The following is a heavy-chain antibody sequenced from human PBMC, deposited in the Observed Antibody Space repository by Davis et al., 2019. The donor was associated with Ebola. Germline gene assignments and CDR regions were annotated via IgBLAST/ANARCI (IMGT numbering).Heavy chain of an antibody. Sequence: ASVKVSCKVSGYTLTELSMHWVRQAPGQGLEWMGIINPSGGSTSYAQKFQGRVTMTRDTSTSTVYMELSSLRSEDTAVYYCARWDGGLDYWGQGTLDTVSS. CDR2: INPSGGST. J-gene: IGHJ4*02. CDR1: GYTLTELS. CDR3: ARWDGGLDY. V-gene: IGHV1-46*01. D-gene: IGHD3-16*01.